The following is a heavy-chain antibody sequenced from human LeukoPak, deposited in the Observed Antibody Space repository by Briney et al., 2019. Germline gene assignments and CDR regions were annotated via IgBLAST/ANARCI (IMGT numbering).Heavy chain of an antibody. Sequence: PSETLSLTCTVSGGSISSYYWSWIRQPAGKGLEWIGRIYTSGSTNYNPSLKSRVTMSVDTSKNQFSLKLSSVTAADTAVYYCARDRGWFGELLENDAVDIWGQGTMVTVSS. CDR1: GGSISSYY. J-gene: IGHJ3*02. CDR3: ARDRGWFGELLENDAVDI. D-gene: IGHD3-10*01. V-gene: IGHV4-4*07. CDR2: IYTSGST.